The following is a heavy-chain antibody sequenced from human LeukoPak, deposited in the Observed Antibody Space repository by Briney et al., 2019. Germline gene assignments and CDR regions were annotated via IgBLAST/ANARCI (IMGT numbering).Heavy chain of an antibody. CDR3: ARVFVTLVRGVNIHQAMDV. Sequence: SVKVSCKASGGTFSSYAISWVGQAPGQGLEWMGGIIPMFGRANYAQKFQGRVTITADESTSTAYMELSSLRSEDTAVYYCARVFVTLVRGVNIHQAMDVWGLGTTVTVSS. CDR1: GGTFSSYA. J-gene: IGHJ6*02. V-gene: IGHV1-69*13. CDR2: IIPMFGRA. D-gene: IGHD3-10*01.